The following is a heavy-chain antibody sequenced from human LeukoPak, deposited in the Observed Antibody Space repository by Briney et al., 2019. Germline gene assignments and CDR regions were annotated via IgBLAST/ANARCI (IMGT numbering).Heavy chain of an antibody. CDR3: ARLFDS. Sequence: SETLSLTCTVSGGAISNDNFYWDWVRQPPGNGLEWVGSINYSGTTYYNPFLRSRVSISVDTSRTQFFLRLNSVTAADTAVYYCARLFDSWGQGILVTVSS. V-gene: IGHV4-39*01. CDR1: GGAISNDNFY. CDR2: INYSGTT. J-gene: IGHJ4*02.